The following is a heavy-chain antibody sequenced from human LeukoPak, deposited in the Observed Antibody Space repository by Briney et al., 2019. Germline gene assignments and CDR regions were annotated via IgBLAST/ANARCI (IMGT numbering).Heavy chain of an antibody. V-gene: IGHV3-30*18. CDR3: AKATTMTQRGYFDY. J-gene: IGHJ4*02. D-gene: IGHD4-17*01. Sequence: GRSLRLSCVASGFIFSSYGMHWVRQAPGKGLEWVAIISYDGSNKYYADSVKGRFTISRGNSKNTLYLQMNSLRVEDTAVYYCAKATTMTQRGYFDYWGQGTLVTVSS. CDR2: ISYDGSNK. CDR1: GFIFSSYG.